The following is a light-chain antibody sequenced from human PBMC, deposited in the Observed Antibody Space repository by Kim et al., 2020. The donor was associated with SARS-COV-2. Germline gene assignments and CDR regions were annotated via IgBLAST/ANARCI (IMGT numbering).Light chain of an antibody. V-gene: IGKV3-15*01. CDR1: QNISSS. CDR3: QHYKRWPLA. CDR2: GAS. Sequence: GFPGEKANLSRMARQNISSSLVWYQQKPGQAPRLLIYGASTRAIGIPARFSGSGSGSEFTLTISSLQSEDFAVYSCQHYKRWPLAFGQGTKVDIK. J-gene: IGKJ1*01.